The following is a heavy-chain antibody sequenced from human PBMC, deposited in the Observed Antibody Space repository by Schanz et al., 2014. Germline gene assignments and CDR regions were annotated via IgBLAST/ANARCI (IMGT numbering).Heavy chain of an antibody. D-gene: IGHD6-6*01. CDR2: IASGGSQT. CDR1: GITFSDYA. Sequence: EVQLLESGGALEQPGGSLRLSCAASGITFSDYAMSWVRQAPGKGLEWVSTIASGGSQTFYADSVTGRFTISGDNSKNTLFLQMNSLRVEDTAIYYCAKNWKGHHITGRPGWSDGMDVWGQGTTVVVPS. J-gene: IGHJ6*02. CDR3: AKNWKGHHITGRPGWSDGMDV. V-gene: IGHV3-23*01.